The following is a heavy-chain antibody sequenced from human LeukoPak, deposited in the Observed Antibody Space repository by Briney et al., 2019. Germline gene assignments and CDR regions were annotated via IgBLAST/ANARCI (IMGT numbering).Heavy chain of an antibody. D-gene: IGHD2-2*01. J-gene: IGHJ6*02. Sequence: SETLSLTCTVSGGSMSGYYWSWIRQPPGKGLEWIGYIYYSGSTNYNPSLKSRVTISVDTSKNHFSLRLSSVTAADTAVYYCARVPLVPADYYYYYGMDVWGQGTTVTVSS. CDR1: GGSMSGYY. CDR2: IYYSGST. CDR3: ARVPLVPADYYYYYGMDV. V-gene: IGHV4-59*01.